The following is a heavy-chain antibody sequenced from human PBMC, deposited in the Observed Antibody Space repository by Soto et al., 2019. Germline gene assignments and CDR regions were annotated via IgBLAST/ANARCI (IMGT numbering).Heavy chain of an antibody. CDR1: GYTFTNFA. CDR2: INAGNGNT. Sequence: QVQLVQSGAEVKKAGASVKVSCKASGYTFTNFAMHWVRQAPGQRLEWMGWINAGNGNTKYSQKFQGRVSITRDTSASTAYIELSSLRSEDTAMYYCARGPKSGHYFLSFFDYWGQGTLVTVSS. CDR3: ARGPKSGHYFLSFFDY. J-gene: IGHJ4*02. V-gene: IGHV1-3*01. D-gene: IGHD1-26*01.